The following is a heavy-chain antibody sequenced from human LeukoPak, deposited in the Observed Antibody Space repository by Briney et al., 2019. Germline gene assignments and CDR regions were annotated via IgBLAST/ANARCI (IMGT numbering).Heavy chain of an antibody. J-gene: IGHJ4*02. CDR3: ARTLYSSWSSMYYFDY. Sequence: ASVKVSCEASGGTFSSYAISWVRQAPGQGLEWMGGIIPIFGTANYAQKFQGRVTITADESTSTAYMELSSLRSEDTAVYYCARTLYSSWSSMYYFDYWGQGTLVTVSS. V-gene: IGHV1-69*13. D-gene: IGHD6-6*01. CDR1: GGTFSSYA. CDR2: IIPIFGTA.